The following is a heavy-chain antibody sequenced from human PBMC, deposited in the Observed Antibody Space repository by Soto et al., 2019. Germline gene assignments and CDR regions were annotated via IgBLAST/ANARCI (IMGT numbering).Heavy chain of an antibody. J-gene: IGHJ5*02. CDR1: GGSISSYY. CDR2: IYYSGST. CDR3: ARELYYDSSGQDIWFDP. V-gene: IGHV4-59*01. D-gene: IGHD3-22*01. Sequence: SETLSLTCTVSGGSISSYYWSWIRQPPGKGLEWIGYIYYSGSTNYNPSLKSRVTISVDTSKNQFSLKLSSVTAADTAVYYCARELYYDSSGQDIWFDPWGQGTLVTVSS.